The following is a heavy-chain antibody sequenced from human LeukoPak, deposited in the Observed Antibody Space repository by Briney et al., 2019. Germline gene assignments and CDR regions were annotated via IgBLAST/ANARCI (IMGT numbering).Heavy chain of an antibody. D-gene: IGHD3-3*01. Sequence: SETLSLTCTVSGGSISSSSYYWGWIRQPPGKGLEWIGSIYYSGSTYYNPSLKSRVTISVDTSKNQFSLKLSSVTAADTAVYYCAREGYYDFLWGQGTLVTVSS. CDR2: IYYSGST. J-gene: IGHJ4*02. V-gene: IGHV4-39*07. CDR3: AREGYYDFL. CDR1: GGSISSSSYY.